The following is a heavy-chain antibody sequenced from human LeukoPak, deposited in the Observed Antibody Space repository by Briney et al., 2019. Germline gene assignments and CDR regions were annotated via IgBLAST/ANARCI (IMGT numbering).Heavy chain of an antibody. J-gene: IGHJ3*02. CDR1: GYSISSGYY. CDR3: ARDKSRTYGSADAFDI. V-gene: IGHV4-38-2*02. CDR2: IYTSGST. Sequence: PSETLSLTCTVSGYSISSGYYWGWIRQPPGKGLEWIGRIYTSGSTNYNPSLKSRVTMSVDTSKNQFSLKLSSVTAADTAVYCCARDKSRTYGSADAFDIWGQGTMVTVSS. D-gene: IGHD3-10*01.